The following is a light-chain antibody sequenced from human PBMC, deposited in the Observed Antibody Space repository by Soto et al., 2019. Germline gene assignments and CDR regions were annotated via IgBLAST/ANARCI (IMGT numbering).Light chain of an antibody. Sequence: DIQMTQSPSTLSAYVGDRVTITCRASQSISCWLAWYQQKPGKAPKLLIYKASSLESGFPSRFSSSGSGTEFTLTISSLQPDDFATYYCQQYNIYSWTFGQGTKVEIK. CDR3: QQYNIYSWT. CDR1: QSISCW. CDR2: KAS. J-gene: IGKJ1*01. V-gene: IGKV1-5*03.